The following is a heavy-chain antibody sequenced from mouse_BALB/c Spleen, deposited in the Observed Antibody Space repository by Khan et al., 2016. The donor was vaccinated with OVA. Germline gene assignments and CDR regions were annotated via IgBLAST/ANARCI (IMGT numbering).Heavy chain of an antibody. D-gene: IGHD2-2*01. CDR1: GYSFTTYY. CDR2: IDPFNGVT. V-gene: IGHV1S135*01. J-gene: IGHJ3*01. CDR3: ARHGYDAWFDY. Sequence: VQLKESGPELMRPAASVTISCTASGYSFTTYYIHWVKQSHGKSLEWIGDIDPFNGVTSYNQKFNGKATFTVDKTSRTAFMHHSSLTSEDSAVYYCARHGYDAWFDYWGQGTLVTVSA.